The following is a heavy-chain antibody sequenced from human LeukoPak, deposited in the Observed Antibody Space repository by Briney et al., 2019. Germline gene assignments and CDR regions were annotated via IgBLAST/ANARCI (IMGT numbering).Heavy chain of an antibody. Sequence: GGPLRLSCAASGFIFSTYWMMWARQAPGKGLEWVANMKGDGSEIHYVDSVKGRFTISRDNAKNSLYLQMNSLRPEDTAVYYCARPAYTAAYDLWGQGTMVTVSS. CDR1: GFIFSTYW. J-gene: IGHJ3*01. V-gene: IGHV3-7*01. CDR3: ARPAYTAAYDL. D-gene: IGHD3-16*01. CDR2: MKGDGSEI.